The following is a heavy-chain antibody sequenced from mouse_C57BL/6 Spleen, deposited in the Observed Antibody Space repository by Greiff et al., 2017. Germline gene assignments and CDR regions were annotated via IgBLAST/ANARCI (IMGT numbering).Heavy chain of an antibody. D-gene: IGHD6-1*01. CDR1: GYAFRSSW. V-gene: IGHV1-82*01. Sequence: VQLQQSGPELVKPGASVKISCKASGYAFRSSWMNWVKQRPGKGLEWIGRIYPGDGDTNYNGKFKGKATLTADKSSSTAYMQLSSLTSEDSAVYFCAREAGDFDYWGQGTTLTVSS. CDR2: IYPGDGDT. J-gene: IGHJ2*01. CDR3: AREAGDFDY.